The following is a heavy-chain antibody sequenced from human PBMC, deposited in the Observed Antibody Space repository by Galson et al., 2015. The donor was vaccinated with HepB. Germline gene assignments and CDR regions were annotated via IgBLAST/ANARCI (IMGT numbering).Heavy chain of an antibody. Sequence: SLRLSCAASGFIFRAYWMSWVRQAPGKGLEWVANIKQDGSEMYYVDSVRGRFTISRDNARDSLYLQMNSLRAEDTAVYYCARHPDGGYNLTGSFDCWGQGTLVSVSS. D-gene: IGHD3-9*01. CDR1: GFIFRAYW. CDR2: IKQDGSEM. J-gene: IGHJ4*02. V-gene: IGHV3-7*03. CDR3: ARHPDGGYNLTGSFDC.